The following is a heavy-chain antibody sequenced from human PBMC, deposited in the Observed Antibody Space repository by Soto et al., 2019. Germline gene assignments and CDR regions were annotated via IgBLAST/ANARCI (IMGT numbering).Heavy chain of an antibody. Sequence: ASVKVSCKASGYAFIDHYIHWLRQAPGQSPEWMGWINPGGGGTKSAQKFQGRVTMTRDTSITTVYMELSGLRSDDTAVYYCAGGDPVTPGTFAYWSQGTLVTVSS. CDR2: INPGGGGT. J-gene: IGHJ4*02. D-gene: IGHD2-15*01. CDR3: AGGDPVTPGTFAY. CDR1: GYAFIDHY. V-gene: IGHV1-2*02.